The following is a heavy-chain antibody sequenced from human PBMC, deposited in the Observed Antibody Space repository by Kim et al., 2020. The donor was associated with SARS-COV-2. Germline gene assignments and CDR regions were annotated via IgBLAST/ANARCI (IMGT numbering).Heavy chain of an antibody. Sequence: SETLSLTCTVSGGSISSSSYYWGWIRQPPGKGLEWIGSIYYSGSTYYNPSLKSRVTISVDTSKNQFSLKLSSVTAADTAVYYCARLVPGAGSGNLFTYYDFWSGAIGYYFDYWGQGTLVTVSS. D-gene: IGHD3-3*01. J-gene: IGHJ4*02. CDR3: ARLVPGAGSGNLFTYYDFWSGAIGYYFDY. CDR2: IYYSGST. CDR1: GGSISSSSYY. V-gene: IGHV4-39*01.